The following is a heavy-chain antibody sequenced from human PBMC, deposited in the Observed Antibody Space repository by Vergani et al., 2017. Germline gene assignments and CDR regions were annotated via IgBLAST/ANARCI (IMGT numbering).Heavy chain of an antibody. J-gene: IGHJ6*03. V-gene: IGHV3-30-3*01. CDR2: ISYDGSNK. Sequence: QVQLVESGGGVVQPGRSLRLSCAASGFTFSSYAMHWVRQAPGKGLEWVAVISYDGSNKYYADSVKGRFTISRDNSKNTLYLQMNSLRAEDTALYYCAKGLLRFLEWLSPPMDVWSEGTTVTVSS. CDR1: GFTFSSYA. D-gene: IGHD3-3*01. CDR3: AKGLLRFLEWLSPPMDV.